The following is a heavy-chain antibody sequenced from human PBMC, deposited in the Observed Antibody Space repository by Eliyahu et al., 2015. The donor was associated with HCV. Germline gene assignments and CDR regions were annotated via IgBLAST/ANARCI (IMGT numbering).Heavy chain of an antibody. D-gene: IGHD1-26*01. CDR3: AKDRRSGSYYGGQTMDV. V-gene: IGHV3-30*18. J-gene: IGHJ6*02. CDR1: GFTFXSYG. Sequence: QVQLVESGGGVVQPGRSLRLSCAASGFTFXSYGMHWVRQAPGKGLGWVAVISYDGSNKYYADSVKGRFTTSRDNSKNTLYLQMNSLRAEDTAVYYCAKDRRSGSYYGGQTMDVWGQGTTVTVSS. CDR2: ISYDGSNK.